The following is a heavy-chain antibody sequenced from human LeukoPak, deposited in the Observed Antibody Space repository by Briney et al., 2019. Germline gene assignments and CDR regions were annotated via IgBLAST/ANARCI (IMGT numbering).Heavy chain of an antibody. CDR3: ASHPIAVAGTDWFDP. CDR2: INHSGST. J-gene: IGHJ5*02. D-gene: IGHD6-19*01. Sequence: PSETLSLTCAVYGGSFSGYYWSWIRQSPGKGLEWIGEINHSGSTNYNPSLKSRVTISVDTSKNQFSLKLSSVTAADTAVYYCASHPIAVAGTDWFDPWGQGTLVTVSS. CDR1: GGSFSGYY. V-gene: IGHV4-34*01.